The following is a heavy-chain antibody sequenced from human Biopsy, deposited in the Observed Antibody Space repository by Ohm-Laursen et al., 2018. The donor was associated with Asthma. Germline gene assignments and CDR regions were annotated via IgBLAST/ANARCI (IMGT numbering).Heavy chain of an antibody. CDR1: GVALSGYT. J-gene: IGHJ4*01. CDR2: IVFASGAT. V-gene: IGHV1-58*01. CDR3: AAGRTSLQGESLI. D-gene: IGHD2/OR15-2a*01. Sequence: SVKVSCNVSGVALSGYTFEWVRQARGLGLEWIAWIVFASGATNYAQNFQDRLTVTRDMSAGSVSMELRGLSSTDTAVYYCAAGRTSLQGESLIRGQGTLVSVSS.